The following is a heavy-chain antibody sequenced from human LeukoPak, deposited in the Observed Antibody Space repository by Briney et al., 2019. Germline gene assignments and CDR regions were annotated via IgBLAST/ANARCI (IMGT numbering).Heavy chain of an antibody. CDR1: GFTFSSYA. D-gene: IGHD2-2*01. J-gene: IGHJ4*02. CDR3: ARADSNIVVVPAARRDFDY. CDR2: INHSGST. Sequence: GSLRLSCAASGFTFSSYAMSWIRQPPGKGLEWIGEINHSGSTNYNPSLKSRVTISVDTSKNQFSLKLSSVTAADTAVYYCARADSNIVVVPAARRDFDYWGQGTLVTVSS. V-gene: IGHV4-34*01.